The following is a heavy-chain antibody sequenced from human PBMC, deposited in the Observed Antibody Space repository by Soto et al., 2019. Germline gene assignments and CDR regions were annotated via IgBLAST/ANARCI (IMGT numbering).Heavy chain of an antibody. CDR1: GGSISSGGYY. V-gene: IGHV4-31*03. D-gene: IGHD3-3*01. Sequence: SETLSLTCTVSGGSISSGGYYWSWIRQHPGKGLEWIGYIYCSGSTYYKPSLKSRVTISVDTSKNQFSLKLSSVTAAGTAVYYFTRGSSLYYDFRSGYLDYYYYGMDVWGQGTTVT. CDR3: TRGSSLYYDFRSGYLDYYYYGMDV. J-gene: IGHJ6*02. CDR2: IYCSGST.